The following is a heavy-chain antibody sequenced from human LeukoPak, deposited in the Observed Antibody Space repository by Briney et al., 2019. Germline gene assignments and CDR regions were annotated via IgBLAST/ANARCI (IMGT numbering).Heavy chain of an antibody. CDR2: IYSGDANISI. Sequence: GEPLQISCKGSGYDSPRNSIGWVRQLAGRGLEWMGTIYSGDANISIGYSPSFQGQVTITADNSISHAYLQGNSLRTADTAMYYCARQRSRDGYNFYGLGIWGQGTMVTV. CDR3: ARQRSRDGYNFYGLGI. CDR1: GYDSPRNS. V-gene: IGHV5-51*01. D-gene: IGHD5-24*01. J-gene: IGHJ3*02.